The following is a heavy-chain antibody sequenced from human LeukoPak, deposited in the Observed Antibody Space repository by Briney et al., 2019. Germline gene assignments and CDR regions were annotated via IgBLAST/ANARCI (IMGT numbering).Heavy chain of an antibody. J-gene: IGHJ4*02. V-gene: IGHV4-34*01. CDR3: AKNTEYDILTGYNRPSDY. D-gene: IGHD3-9*01. CDR2: INHSGST. Sequence: PSETLSLTSAAYGGSFSGYYWSWIRQPPGKGLDWIGEINHSGSTNYNPSLKNRVTISVDTSKNQFSLKLSSVTAADTAVYFCAKNTEYDILTGYNRPSDYWGQGTLVTVSS. CDR1: GGSFSGYY.